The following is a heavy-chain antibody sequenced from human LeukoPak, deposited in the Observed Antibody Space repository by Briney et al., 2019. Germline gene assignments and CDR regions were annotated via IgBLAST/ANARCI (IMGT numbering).Heavy chain of an antibody. V-gene: IGHV4-38-2*02. J-gene: IGHJ5*02. CDR1: GYSICSGYY. D-gene: IGHD3-10*01. CDR2: IYRSGST. CDR3: ARDSGTTGEVKFDP. Sequence: SETLSLTCTVSGYSICSGYYWGWIRQPPGKGLELIGSIYRSGSTYYNPSLKSRVTISVDTSKNHFSLKQTSVTAADTAVYYCARDSGTTGEVKFDPWGQGTLVTVSS.